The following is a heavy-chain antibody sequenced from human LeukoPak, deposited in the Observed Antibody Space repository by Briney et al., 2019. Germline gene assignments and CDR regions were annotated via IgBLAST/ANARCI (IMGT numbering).Heavy chain of an antibody. CDR3: ARGGWAFDY. Sequence: PGRSLRLSCAASGFTFSSYGMHWVRQAPGKGLEWVSYISSSGSTIYNADSVKGRFTISRDNAKDSLYLQMNSLRAEDTAVYYCARGGWAFDYWGQGTPVTVSS. J-gene: IGHJ4*02. D-gene: IGHD6-19*01. CDR2: ISSSGSTI. CDR1: GFTFSSYG. V-gene: IGHV3-48*04.